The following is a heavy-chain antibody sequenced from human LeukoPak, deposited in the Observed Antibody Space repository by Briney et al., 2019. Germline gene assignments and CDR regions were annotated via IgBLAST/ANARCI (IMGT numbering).Heavy chain of an antibody. CDR1: GFTFSTYG. Sequence: GGSLRLSCAASGFTFSTYGMHWVRQAPGKGLEWVAVIRYDGSNKYYADSVKGRFTISRDNSKDTLFLQMNSLRAEDTALYYCAKEDEAVAALDYWGQGTLVTVSS. CDR2: IRYDGSNK. V-gene: IGHV3-30*02. J-gene: IGHJ4*02. D-gene: IGHD6-19*01. CDR3: AKEDEAVAALDY.